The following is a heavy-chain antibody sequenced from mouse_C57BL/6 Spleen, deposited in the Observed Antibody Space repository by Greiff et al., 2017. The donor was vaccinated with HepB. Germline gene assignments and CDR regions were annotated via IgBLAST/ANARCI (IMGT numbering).Heavy chain of an antibody. D-gene: IGHD1-1*01. J-gene: IGHJ4*01. CDR3: AREWDYYGSSYYAMDY. Sequence: DVQLQESGPGLVKPSQSLSLTCSVTGYSITSGYYWNWIRQFPGNKLEWMGYISYDGSNNYNPSLKNRISITRDTSKNQFFLKLNSVTTEDTATYYCAREWDYYGSSYYAMDYWGQGTSVTVSS. V-gene: IGHV3-6*01. CDR1: GYSITSGYY. CDR2: ISYDGSN.